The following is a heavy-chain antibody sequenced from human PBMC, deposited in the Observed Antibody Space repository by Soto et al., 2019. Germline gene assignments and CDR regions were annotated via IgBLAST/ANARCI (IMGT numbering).Heavy chain of an antibody. V-gene: IGHV4-34*01. CDR1: GGSFSGDY. CDR3: ARADRTLVTSYSLDV. D-gene: IGHD2-21*02. Sequence: SETLSLTCAVYGGSFSGDYWTWIRQPPGKGLEWIGEINHSGTINFNPSLKSRLTISLDTSKKHFSLKLSSVTDADTAAYYCARADRTLVTSYSLDVWGQGTTVTVSS. J-gene: IGHJ6*02. CDR2: INHSGTI.